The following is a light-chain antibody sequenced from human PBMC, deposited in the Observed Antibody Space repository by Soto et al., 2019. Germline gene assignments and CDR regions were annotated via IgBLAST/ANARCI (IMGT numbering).Light chain of an antibody. CDR1: SGHSSYA. CDR2: LNSDGSH. Sequence: QPVLTQSPSASASLGASVKLTCTLSSGHSSYAIAWHQQQPEKGPRYLMKLNSDGSHGKGDGIPDRFSGSSSGAERYLTISSLQSEDEADYYCQTWGTGIQGVFGGGTKLTVL. J-gene: IGLJ3*02. V-gene: IGLV4-69*01. CDR3: QTWGTGIQGV.